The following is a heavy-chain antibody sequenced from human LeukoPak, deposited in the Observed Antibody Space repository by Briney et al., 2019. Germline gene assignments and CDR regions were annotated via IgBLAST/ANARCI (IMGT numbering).Heavy chain of an antibody. CDR2: IQKDGSVN. J-gene: IGHJ4*02. CDR3: SRQTERDAYNRY. D-gene: IGHD5-24*01. V-gene: IGHV3-7*05. CDR1: GFTFSSFW. Sequence: GGSLRLSCAASGFTFSSFWMSWVRQAPGKGLEWVANIQKDGSVNNYVDSVRGRFTISRDNAKNSVYLQMDSLRAEDTAVYYCSRQTERDAYNRYWGQGTLVTVSS.